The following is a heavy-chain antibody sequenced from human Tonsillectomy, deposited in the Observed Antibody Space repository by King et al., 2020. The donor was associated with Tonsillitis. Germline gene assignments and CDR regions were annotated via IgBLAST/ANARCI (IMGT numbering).Heavy chain of an antibody. D-gene: IGHD3-22*01. CDR2: ISWNSGSI. CDR1: GFTFDDYA. J-gene: IGHJ6*02. V-gene: IGHV3-9*01. Sequence: VQLVESGGGLVQPGRSLRLSCAASGFTFDDYAMHWVRQAPGKGLEWVSGISWNSGSIGYADSVKGRFTISRDNAKNSLYLQMNSLRAEDTALYYCAKEIYYDSSGNYYYGMDVWGQGTTVTVSS. CDR3: AKEIYYDSSGNYYYGMDV.